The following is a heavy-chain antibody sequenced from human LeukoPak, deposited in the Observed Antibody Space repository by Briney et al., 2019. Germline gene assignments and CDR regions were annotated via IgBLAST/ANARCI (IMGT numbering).Heavy chain of an antibody. V-gene: IGHV4-39*01. CDR1: GGSISSSSYY. CDR3: ARLTASGIAARPMGFDH. J-gene: IGHJ4*02. Sequence: SETLSLTCTVSGGSISSSSYYWGWIRQPPGKGLEWIGSIYYSGSTYYNPSLKSRVTISVDTSKNQFSLKLSSVTAADTAVYYCARLTASGIAARPMGFDHWGKGTLVTVSS. CDR2: IYYSGST. D-gene: IGHD6-6*01.